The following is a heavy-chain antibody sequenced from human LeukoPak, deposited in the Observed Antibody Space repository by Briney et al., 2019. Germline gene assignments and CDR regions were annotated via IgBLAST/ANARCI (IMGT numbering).Heavy chain of an antibody. CDR3: ARAEQLPDY. D-gene: IGHD6-6*01. Sequence: GGSLRLSCTASASTFSNYWMHWVRQAPGKGLVWVSRINPDGSGTNYADSVAGRFTISRDNAKNTLYLQMNSLRADDTAVYYCARAEQLPDYWGQGTLVTVSS. V-gene: IGHV3-74*01. CDR2: INPDGSGT. J-gene: IGHJ4*02. CDR1: ASTFSNYW.